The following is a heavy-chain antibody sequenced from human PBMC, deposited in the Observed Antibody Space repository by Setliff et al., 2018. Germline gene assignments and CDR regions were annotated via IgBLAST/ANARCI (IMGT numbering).Heavy chain of an antibody. D-gene: IGHD2-2*01. V-gene: IGHV3-9*03. Sequence: SLKISCAASEFTFDDYAMHWVRQAPGKGLEWVSGISWNSGIVAYADSVRGRFTISRDNAKNSLYLQMNSLRAEDMALYYCAKGYCSSTSCYVDYWGQGTLVTVSS. CDR2: ISWNSGIV. J-gene: IGHJ4*02. CDR3: AKGYCSSTSCYVDY. CDR1: EFTFDDYA.